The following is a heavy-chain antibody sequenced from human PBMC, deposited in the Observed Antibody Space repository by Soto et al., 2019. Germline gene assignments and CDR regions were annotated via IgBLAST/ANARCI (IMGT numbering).Heavy chain of an antibody. CDR3: AKSPNFYCSSYHCYKYYFDY. J-gene: IGHJ4*02. CDR2: ISYDGSDK. CDR1: GFTFNTFG. V-gene: IGHV3-30*18. D-gene: IGHD2-2*01. Sequence: GSLRLSCAASGFTFNTFGMHWVRQAPGKGLEWVAVISYDGSDKYYSDSVRGRFTISRDNSMNTLYLQMNSLRTEDTAVYYCAKSPNFYCSSYHCYKYYFDYWGQGTLVTVSS.